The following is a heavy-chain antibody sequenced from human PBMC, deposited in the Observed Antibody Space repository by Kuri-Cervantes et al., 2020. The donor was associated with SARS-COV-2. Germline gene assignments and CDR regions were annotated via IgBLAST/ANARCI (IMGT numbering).Heavy chain of an antibody. CDR3: ATTTGGWEPQSFDI. J-gene: IGHJ3*02. V-gene: IGHV5-51*01. CDR2: IYPGDSDT. CDR1: GYSFTSYC. Sequence: GESPKTPRKGCGYSFTSYCNGWVRQTPGNSLECLGIIYPGDSDTRYRPSFQGKVNISADKSIRTAYLQWGSLKASDTAMYYCATTTGGWEPQSFDISGQGTMVTVSS. D-gene: IGHD1-26*01.